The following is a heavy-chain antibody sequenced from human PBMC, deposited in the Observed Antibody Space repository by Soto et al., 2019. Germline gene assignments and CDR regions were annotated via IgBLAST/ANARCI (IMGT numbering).Heavy chain of an antibody. Sequence: SVKVSCKASGYTFTGYYMHWVRQAPGQGLEWMGWINPNSGGTNYAQKFQGRVTMTRDTSISTAYMELSRLRSDDTAVYYCARDASSWYNSKETYYYYGMDVWGPGTTVTVSS. CDR1: GYTFTGYY. J-gene: IGHJ6*02. D-gene: IGHD6-13*01. CDR3: ARDASSWYNSKETYYYYGMDV. CDR2: INPNSGGT. V-gene: IGHV1-2*02.